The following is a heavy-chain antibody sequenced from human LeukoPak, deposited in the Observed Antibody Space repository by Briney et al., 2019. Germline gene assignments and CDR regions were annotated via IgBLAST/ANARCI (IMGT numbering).Heavy chain of an antibody. CDR2: ISYDGSNK. Sequence: PGGSLRLSCAASGFTFSSYGMHWVRQAPGKGLEWVAVISYDGSNKYYADSVKGRFTISRDNSKNTLYLQMNSLRAEDTAVYYCARSPGWAAAGNEYYFDYWGQGTLVTVSS. J-gene: IGHJ4*02. V-gene: IGHV3-30*03. CDR3: ARSPGWAAAGNEYYFDY. CDR1: GFTFSSYG. D-gene: IGHD6-13*01.